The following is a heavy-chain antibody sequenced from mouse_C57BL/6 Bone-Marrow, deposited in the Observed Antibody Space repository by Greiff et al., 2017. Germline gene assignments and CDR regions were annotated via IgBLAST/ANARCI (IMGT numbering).Heavy chain of an antibody. CDR3: ARDDYGSGYFDV. V-gene: IGHV5-16*01. Sequence: EVKLVESEGGLVQPGSSMKLSCTASGFTFSDYYMAWVRQVPEKGLEWVANINYDGSSTYYLDSLKSRFIISRDNAKNILYLQRSSLKSEDTATYYCARDDYGSGYFDVWGTGTTVTVSS. CDR2: INYDGSST. J-gene: IGHJ1*03. CDR1: GFTFSDYY. D-gene: IGHD1-1*01.